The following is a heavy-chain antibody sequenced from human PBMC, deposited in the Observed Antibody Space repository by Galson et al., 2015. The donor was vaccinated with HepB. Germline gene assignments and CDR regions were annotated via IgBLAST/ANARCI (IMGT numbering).Heavy chain of an antibody. V-gene: IGHV3-11*06. D-gene: IGHD4-17*01. CDR3: ARVADADYGDHSHFDY. CDR1: GFTFSDYY. Sequence: SLSLSCAASGFTFSDYYMSWIRQAPGQGLEWVSYTSSSSSYTKYADSVKGRFTISSDNAKNSLYLQMNSLRAEDTAVYYCARVADADYGDHSHFDYWGQGTLVTVSS. CDR2: TSSSSSYT. J-gene: IGHJ4*02.